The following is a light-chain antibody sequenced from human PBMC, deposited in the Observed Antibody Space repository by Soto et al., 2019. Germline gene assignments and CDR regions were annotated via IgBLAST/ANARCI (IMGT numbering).Light chain of an antibody. J-gene: IGKJ4*01. CDR1: QSISSIY. V-gene: IGKV3-20*01. CDR2: GAS. Sequence: EIVLTQSPGTLSLSPGERATLSCRASQSISSIYLSWYQQKPGQAPRLLIYGASSRATGIPDRFSGSGSGTYFILTNSRLEPEDFAVYYCQEYGSSPPGFGGGNKVEIK. CDR3: QEYGSSPPG.